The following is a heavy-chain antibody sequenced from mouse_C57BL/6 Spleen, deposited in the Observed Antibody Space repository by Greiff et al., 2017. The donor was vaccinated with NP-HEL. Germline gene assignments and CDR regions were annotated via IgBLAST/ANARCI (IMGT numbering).Heavy chain of an antibody. CDR3: ASRQLRLSYYFDY. D-gene: IGHD3-2*02. J-gene: IGHJ2*01. CDR1: GYTFTSYW. CDR2: IDPNSGGT. Sequence: QVQLQQPGAELVKPGASVKLSCKASGYTFTSYWMNWWKQRPGRGLEGIGRIDPNSGGTKYNEKFKSKATLTVDNPSSTAYMQLSSLTSEDSAVYYCASRQLRLSYYFDYWGQGTTLTVSS. V-gene: IGHV1-72*01.